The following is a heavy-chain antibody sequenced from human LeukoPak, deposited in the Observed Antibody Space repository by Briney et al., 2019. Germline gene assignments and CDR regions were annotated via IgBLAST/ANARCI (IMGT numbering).Heavy chain of an antibody. J-gene: IGHJ3*02. Sequence: GGSLRLSCGASGFTVSSIYMSWVRQAPGKGLEWVSIIYTGGSTHYADSVKGRFTISRDNSKNTLYLQMSSLRVEDTAVYYYVRGGISSSWSEGAFDIWGQGTMVTVSS. CDR3: VRGGISSSWSEGAFDI. CDR1: GFTVSSIY. V-gene: IGHV3-66*02. D-gene: IGHD6-13*01. CDR2: IYTGGST.